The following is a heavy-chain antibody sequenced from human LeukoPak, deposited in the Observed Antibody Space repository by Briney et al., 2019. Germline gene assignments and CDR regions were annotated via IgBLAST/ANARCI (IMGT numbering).Heavy chain of an antibody. J-gene: IGHJ4*02. CDR2: ISYDGSNK. V-gene: IGHV3-30-3*01. CDR1: GFTFSSYA. CDR3: ARDSYYDSSGYYLVY. D-gene: IGHD3-22*01. Sequence: GGSLRLSCAASGFTFSSYAMHWVRQAPGKGLEWVAVISYDGSNKYYADSVKGRFTISRDNSKSTLYLQMNSLRAEDTAVYYCARDSYYDSSGYYLVYWGQGTLVTVSS.